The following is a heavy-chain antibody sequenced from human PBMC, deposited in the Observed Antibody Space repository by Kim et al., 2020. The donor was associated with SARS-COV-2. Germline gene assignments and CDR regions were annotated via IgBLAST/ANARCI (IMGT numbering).Heavy chain of an antibody. D-gene: IGHD6-19*01. J-gene: IGHJ4*02. Sequence: YPGSVKGRFTISRENAKNSLYLQMNSLRAGDTAVYYSFPCLGIAVAHDDYWGQGTLVTVSS. CDR3: FPCLGIAVAHDDY. V-gene: IGHV3-13*01.